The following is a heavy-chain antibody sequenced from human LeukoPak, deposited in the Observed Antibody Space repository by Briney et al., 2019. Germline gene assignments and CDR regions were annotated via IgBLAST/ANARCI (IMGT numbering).Heavy chain of an antibody. Sequence: SETLSLTCTVSGYSITSGYNWGWIRQPPGKGLEWIGNIYHTGSTYYNPSLKSRVTISVDTSKNQFSLKLTSVTAADTAVYYCARLNVDIVATIWNMGWFDPWGQGTLVTVTS. CDR3: ARLNVDIVATIWNMGWFDP. V-gene: IGHV4-38-2*02. CDR1: GYSITSGYN. CDR2: IYHTGST. J-gene: IGHJ5*02. D-gene: IGHD5-12*01.